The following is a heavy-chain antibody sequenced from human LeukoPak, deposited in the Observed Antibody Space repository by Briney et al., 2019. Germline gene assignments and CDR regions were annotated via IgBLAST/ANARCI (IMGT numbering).Heavy chain of an antibody. V-gene: IGHV3-73*01. J-gene: IGHJ6*04. D-gene: IGHD3-10*01. Sequence: PGGSLSLSCAASGFTFSGSHMHWVRQAPGKGLEWVGHVRNAADGYATAYGVSVKGRFTISRDDSNNLVYLQMNSLKTEDSAVYYCTKDQGLLWFGELNVWGKGATVTVSS. CDR3: TKDQGLLWFGELNV. CDR1: GFTFSGSH. CDR2: VRNAADGYAT.